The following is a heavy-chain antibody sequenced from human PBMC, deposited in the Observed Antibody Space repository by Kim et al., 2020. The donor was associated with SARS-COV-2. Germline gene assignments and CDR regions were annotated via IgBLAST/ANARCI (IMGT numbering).Heavy chain of an antibody. Sequence: SETLSLTCAVYGGSFSGYYWSWIRQPPGKGLEWIGEINHSGSTNYNPSLKSRVTISVDTSKNQFSLKLSSVTAADTAVYYCARAVLRYFDWLPRGPPYGMDVWGQGTTVTVSS. CDR1: GGSFSGYY. J-gene: IGHJ6*02. CDR2: INHSGST. CDR3: ARAVLRYFDWLPRGPPYGMDV. V-gene: IGHV4-34*01. D-gene: IGHD3-9*01.